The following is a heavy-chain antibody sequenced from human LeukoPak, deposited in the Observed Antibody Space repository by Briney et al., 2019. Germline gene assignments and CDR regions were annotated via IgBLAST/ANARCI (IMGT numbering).Heavy chain of an antibody. V-gene: IGHV3-48*02. Sequence: PGGSLRLSCSASGFSLSDYGMSWVRQAPGKGLEWVSYITMNSVRFYADSVKGRFTISRDNDKNSVYLQMNSLRDEDTAVYYCTRGRYQLLGPHDYWGQGSLVTVSS. CDR2: ITMNSVR. CDR1: GFSLSDYG. J-gene: IGHJ4*02. CDR3: TRGRYQLLGPHDY. D-gene: IGHD2-2*01.